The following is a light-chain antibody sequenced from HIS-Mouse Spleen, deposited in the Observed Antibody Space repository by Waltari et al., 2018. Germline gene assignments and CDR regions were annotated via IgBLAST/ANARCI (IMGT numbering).Light chain of an antibody. Sequence: SYELTQPPSVSVSPGQTARLTCSGAALPTKYAYWSQPTSGQAPVLVIYEDSKRPSGIPERFSGSSSGTMATLTISGAQVEDEADYYCYSTDSSGNHRVFGGGTKLTVL. CDR3: YSTDSSGNHRV. J-gene: IGLJ2*01. V-gene: IGLV3-10*01. CDR2: EDS. CDR1: ALPTKY.